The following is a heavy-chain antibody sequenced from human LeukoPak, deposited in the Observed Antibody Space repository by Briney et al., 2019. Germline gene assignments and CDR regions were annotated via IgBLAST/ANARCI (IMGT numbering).Heavy chain of an antibody. CDR3: AELGITMIGGV. Sequence: GGSLRLSCAASGFTFSNYAMNWVRQAPGKGLEWVSAISGSGGSTYYADSVKGRLTISRDNSKNTLYLQMNSLRAEDTAVYYCAELGITMIGGVWGKGTTVTISS. CDR1: GFTFSNYA. J-gene: IGHJ6*04. D-gene: IGHD3-10*02. CDR2: ISGSGGST. V-gene: IGHV3-23*01.